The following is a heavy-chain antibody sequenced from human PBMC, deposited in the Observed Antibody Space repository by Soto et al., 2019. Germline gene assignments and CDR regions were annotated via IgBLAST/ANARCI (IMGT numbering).Heavy chain of an antibody. V-gene: IGHV1-45*02. J-gene: IGHJ6*02. CDR3: AMTLSGTHAPNGMDV. D-gene: IGHD3-10*01. CDR1: GYTFTYRY. CDR2: ITPFNGNT. Sequence: QVQLVQSGAEVKKTGSSVKVSCKASGYTFTYRYLHWVRQAPGQALEWMGWITPFNGNTHYAQKFKDRVTITRDRSMSTGYMELSSLRSEDTAMYYCAMTLSGTHAPNGMDVWGQGTTVTVSS.